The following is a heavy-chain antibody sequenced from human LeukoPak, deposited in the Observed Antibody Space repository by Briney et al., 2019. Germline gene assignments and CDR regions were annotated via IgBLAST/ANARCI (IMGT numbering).Heavy chain of an antibody. J-gene: IGHJ6*03. CDR2: INHSGST. V-gene: IGHV4-34*01. CDR3: ARVPRSYYYYYYMDV. CDR1: GGSFSGYY. Sequence: SETLSLTCAVYGGSFSGYYWSWIRQPPGKGLEWIGEINHSGSTNYNPSLKSRVTISVDTSKNQFSLKLSSVTAADTAVYYCARVPRSYYYYYYMDVWGKGTTVTVSS.